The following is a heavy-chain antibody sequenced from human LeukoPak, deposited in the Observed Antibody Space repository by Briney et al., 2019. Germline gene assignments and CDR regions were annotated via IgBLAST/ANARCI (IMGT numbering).Heavy chain of an antibody. D-gene: IGHD3-10*01. CDR2: IYYSGST. CDR3: ARLDGSGSYRVSKFYIDY. J-gene: IGHJ4*02. CDR1: GGSTSSSSYY. Sequence: SETLSLTCTVSGGSTSSSSYYWGWIRQPPGKGLEWIGSIYYSGSTYYNPSLKSRVTISVDTSKNQFSLKLSSVTAADTAVYYCARLDGSGSYRVSKFYIDYWGQGTLVTVSS. V-gene: IGHV4-39*01.